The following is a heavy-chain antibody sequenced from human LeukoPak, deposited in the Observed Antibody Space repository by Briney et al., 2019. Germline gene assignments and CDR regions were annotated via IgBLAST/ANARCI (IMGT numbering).Heavy chain of an antibody. D-gene: IGHD3-22*01. CDR1: GGSISSGGYY. V-gene: IGHV4-31*03. CDR2: IYYSGST. J-gene: IGHJ3*02. CDR3: ARGDSSGYYGDAFDI. Sequence: SETLSLTCTVSGGSISSGGYYWSWIRQHPGKGLEWIGYIYYSGSTYYNPSLKSRVTISVDTSKNQFSLKLSSVTAADTAVYYCARGDSSGYYGDAFDIWGQGTMVTVSS.